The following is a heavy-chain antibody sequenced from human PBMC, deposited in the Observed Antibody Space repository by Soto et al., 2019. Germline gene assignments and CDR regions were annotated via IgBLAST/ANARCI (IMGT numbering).Heavy chain of an antibody. CDR1: GFTFNTYW. CDR2: IKEDGSEK. Sequence: EVQLVESGGDLVQLGGSLRLSCAASGFTFNTYWMTWARQAPGKGLEWVATIKEDGSEKYYGDSVKGRFTISRDNAKNSLFLQMNSLRAEDTAVYYCVRARIDYWGQGSLVTVSP. CDR3: VRARIDY. J-gene: IGHJ4*02. V-gene: IGHV3-7*03.